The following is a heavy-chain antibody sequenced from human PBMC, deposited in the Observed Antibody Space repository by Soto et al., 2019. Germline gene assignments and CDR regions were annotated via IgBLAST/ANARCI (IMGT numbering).Heavy chain of an antibody. Sequence: QVQLQESGPGLVKPSETLSLTCTVSGGSINSYHWSWIRQPPGKGLEWIGYGHYSGTTYYNPSLKSRVTMSVDMSKNQFSPKLSSVTAADTAVYYCARTRGSGWYGDNWFDPWGQGTLVTVSS. V-gene: IGHV4-59*01. J-gene: IGHJ5*02. CDR1: GGSINSYH. CDR2: GHYSGTT. D-gene: IGHD6-19*01. CDR3: ARTRGSGWYGDNWFDP.